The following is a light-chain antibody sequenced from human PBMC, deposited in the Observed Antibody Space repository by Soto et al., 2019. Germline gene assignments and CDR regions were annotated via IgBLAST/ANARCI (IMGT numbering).Light chain of an antibody. J-gene: IGKJ1*01. CDR1: QSVTSNY. V-gene: IGKV3-20*01. CDR3: QQYGSSPGT. CDR2: GAS. Sequence: EIVLTQSPGTLSLSPGESATHSCRASQSVTSNYLAWYQQKPGQAPRLLIFGASIRDTGIPDRFSGRGSGSVFTLTISRLEPEDFAVYYCQQYGSSPGTFGPGTKVEI.